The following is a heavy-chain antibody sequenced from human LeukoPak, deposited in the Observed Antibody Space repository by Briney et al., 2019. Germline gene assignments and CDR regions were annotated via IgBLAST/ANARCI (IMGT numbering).Heavy chain of an antibody. CDR1: GGSFSSGLYY. CDR3: AKGGTYGGGADY. V-gene: IGHV4-61*10. D-gene: IGHD1-26*01. CDR2: IYISGST. Sequence: SETLSLTCTVSGGSFSSGLYYWTWIRQPAGKGLEWIGRIYISGSTNYNPSPKSRVTISRDTSKNEFSLKLSSVTAADTAVYYCAKGGTYGGGADYWGQGTLVTVSS. J-gene: IGHJ4*02.